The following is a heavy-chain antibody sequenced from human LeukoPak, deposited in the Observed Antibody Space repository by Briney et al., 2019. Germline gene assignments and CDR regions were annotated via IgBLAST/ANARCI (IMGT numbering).Heavy chain of an antibody. CDR3: ARDRASDSGSYYFPDYFDY. Sequence: GASVKVSCKASGYTFTSYYMHWVRQAPGQGLEWMGIINPSGGSTSYAQKFQGRVTMTRDTSTSTVYMGLSSLRSEDTAVYYCARDRASDSGSYYFPDYFDYWGQGTLVTVSS. CDR2: INPSGGST. V-gene: IGHV1-46*01. D-gene: IGHD1-26*01. J-gene: IGHJ4*02. CDR1: GYTFTSYY.